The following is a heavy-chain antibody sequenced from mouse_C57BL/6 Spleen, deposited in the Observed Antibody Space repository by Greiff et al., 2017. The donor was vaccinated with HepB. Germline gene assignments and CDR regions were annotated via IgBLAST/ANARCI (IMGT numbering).Heavy chain of an antibody. CDR1: GYTFTDYE. CDR3: TISGYCSSKDY. D-gene: IGHD1-1*01. CDR2: IDPETGGT. J-gene: IGHJ2*01. V-gene: IGHV1-15*01. Sequence: QVQLQQSGAELVRPGASVTLSCKASGYTFTDYEMHWVKQTPVHGLEWIGAIDPETGGTAYNQKFKGKAILTADKSSSTAYMELRSLISEDSAVYYCTISGYCSSKDYWGQGTALTVST.